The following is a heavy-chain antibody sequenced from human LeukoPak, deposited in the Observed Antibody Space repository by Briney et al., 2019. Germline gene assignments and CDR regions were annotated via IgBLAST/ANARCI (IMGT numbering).Heavy chain of an antibody. CDR2: INHSGST. CDR1: GESFSGYY. V-gene: IGHV4-34*01. D-gene: IGHD1-26*01. Sequence: SETLSLTCAVYGESFSGYYWSWIRQPPGKGLEWIGEINHSGSTNYNPSLKSRVTISVDTSKNQFSLKLSSVTAADTAVYYCARGVPLGGELLRFDYWGQGTLVTASS. J-gene: IGHJ4*02. CDR3: ARGVPLGGELLRFDY.